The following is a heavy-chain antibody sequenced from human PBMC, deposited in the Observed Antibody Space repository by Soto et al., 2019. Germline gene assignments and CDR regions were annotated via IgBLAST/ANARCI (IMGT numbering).Heavy chain of an antibody. J-gene: IGHJ5*02. V-gene: IGHV1-18*01. CDR3: ARVLPPFDP. CDR2: SNAYNGNT. CDR1: GYTFTSYG. Sequence: QVQLVQSGAEVKKPGASVKVSCKASGYTFTSYGISWVRQAPGQGREWMGWSNAYNGNTNNAQKLQGRVTMTTDTSTSTAYMELRRLRSDDAAVYYGARVLPPFDPWGQGTLVTVSS.